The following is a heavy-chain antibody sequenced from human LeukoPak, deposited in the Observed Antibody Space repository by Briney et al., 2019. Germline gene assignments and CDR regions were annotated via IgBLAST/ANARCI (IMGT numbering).Heavy chain of an antibody. CDR1: GSTFSNYG. V-gene: IGHV3-30*18. CDR2: ISYDGSNK. D-gene: IGHD3-22*01. Sequence: PGGSLRLSCAASGSTFSNYGIHWVRQAPGKGLEWVAVISYDGSNKYYAESVKGRFTISRDNSKNTLYLQMNSLRAEDTAVYYCAKGYGFDSSGSEHYFENWGQGILVTVSS. J-gene: IGHJ4*02. CDR3: AKGYGFDSSGSEHYFEN.